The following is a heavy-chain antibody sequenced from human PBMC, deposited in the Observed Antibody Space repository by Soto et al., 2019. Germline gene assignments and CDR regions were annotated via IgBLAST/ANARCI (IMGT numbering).Heavy chain of an antibody. CDR2: IYYSGST. V-gene: IGHV4-59*01. D-gene: IGHD5-18*01. CDR1: GGSISSYY. Sequence: SETLSLTCTVSGGSISSYYWSWIRQPPGKGLEWIGYIYYSGSTNYNPSLKSRVTISVDTSKNQFSLKLSSVAAADTAVYYCARARYSYGYSHSFDYWGQGTLVTVSS. CDR3: ARARYSYGYSHSFDY. J-gene: IGHJ4*02.